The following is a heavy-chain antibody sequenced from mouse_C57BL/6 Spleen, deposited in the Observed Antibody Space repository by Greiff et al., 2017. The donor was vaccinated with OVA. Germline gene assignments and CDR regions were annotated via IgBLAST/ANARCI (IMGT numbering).Heavy chain of an antibody. CDR2: ISSGGDYI. Sequence: EVHLVESGEGLVKPGGSLKLSCAASGFTFSSYAMSWVRQTPEKRLEWVAYISSGGDYIYYADTVKGRFTISRDNARNTLYLQMSSLKSEDTAMYYCTRGRGYDSYSYFDYWGQGTTLTVSS. CDR1: GFTFSSYA. D-gene: IGHD2-3*01. V-gene: IGHV5-9-1*02. CDR3: TRGRGYDSYSYFDY. J-gene: IGHJ2*01.